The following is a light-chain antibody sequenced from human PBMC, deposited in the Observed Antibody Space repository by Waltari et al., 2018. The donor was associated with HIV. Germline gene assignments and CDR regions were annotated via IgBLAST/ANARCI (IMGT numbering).Light chain of an antibody. CDR3: QQFFSAPLT. V-gene: IGKV4-1*01. J-gene: IGKJ4*01. CDR2: WAS. CDR1: HNILYNSNNKNY. Sequence: DIVMPQSPESRAVSLGERATINCKSIHNILYNSNNKNYLAWYQQKPGQPARLRFSWASTRQSGVPDRFSGGGSGTDFTLIINKLQPEDVALYFCQQFFSAPLTFGGGTKVEI.